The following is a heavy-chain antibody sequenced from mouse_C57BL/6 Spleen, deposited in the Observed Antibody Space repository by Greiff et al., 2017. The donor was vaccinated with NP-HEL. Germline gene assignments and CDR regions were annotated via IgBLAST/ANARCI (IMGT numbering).Heavy chain of an antibody. Sequence: QVQLQQPGAELVKPGASVKLSCKASGYTFTSYWMHWVKQRPGRGLEWIGRIDPTSGGTKYNEKFKSKATLTVDKPSSTAYMQLSSLTAEDSAVYYCARWDSNYGFWFAYWGQGTLVTVSA. J-gene: IGHJ3*01. D-gene: IGHD2-5*01. CDR2: IDPTSGGT. CDR3: ARWDSNYGFWFAY. V-gene: IGHV1-72*01. CDR1: GYTFTSYW.